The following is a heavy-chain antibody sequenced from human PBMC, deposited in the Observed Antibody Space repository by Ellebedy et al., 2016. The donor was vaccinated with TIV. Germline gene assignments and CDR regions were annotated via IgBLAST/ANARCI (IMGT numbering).Heavy chain of an antibody. Sequence: GESLKISXAASGITFSSYAMSWVRQAPGKGLEWVSAISESGVSTYYADSVKGRFTISRDNSKNTLFLQMILLRAEDTAVYYCAKAYGVQFDFWGQGTLITVSS. CDR1: GITFSSYA. J-gene: IGHJ4*02. CDR3: AKAYGVQFDF. D-gene: IGHD4-17*01. V-gene: IGHV3-23*01. CDR2: ISESGVST.